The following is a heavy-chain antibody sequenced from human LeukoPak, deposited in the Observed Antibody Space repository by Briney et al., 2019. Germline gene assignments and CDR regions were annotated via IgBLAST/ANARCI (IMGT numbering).Heavy chain of an antibody. CDR2: ISSSSSYI. Sequence: GGSLRLSCAASGFTFSSYSMNWVRQAPGKGLEWVSSISSSSSYIYYADSVKGRFTISRDNAKNSLYLQMNSLRAEDTAVYYCAREYGDYEGGYFDYWGQGTPVTVSS. D-gene: IGHD4-17*01. J-gene: IGHJ4*02. V-gene: IGHV3-21*01. CDR1: GFTFSSYS. CDR3: AREYGDYEGGYFDY.